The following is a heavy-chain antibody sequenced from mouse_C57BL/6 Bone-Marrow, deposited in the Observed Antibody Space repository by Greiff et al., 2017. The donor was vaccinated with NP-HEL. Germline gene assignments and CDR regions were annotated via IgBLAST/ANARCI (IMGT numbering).Heavy chain of an antibody. Sequence: VQLVESGAELAKPGASVKLSCKASGYTFTSYWMHWVKQRPGQGLEWIGYINPSSGYTKYNQKFKGKATLTADKSSSTAYMQLSSLTYEDSAVYYCARWDLLGLFAYWGQGTLVTVSA. CDR1: GYTFTSYW. J-gene: IGHJ3*01. D-gene: IGHD2-1*01. CDR2: INPSSGYT. V-gene: IGHV1-7*01. CDR3: ARWDLLGLFAY.